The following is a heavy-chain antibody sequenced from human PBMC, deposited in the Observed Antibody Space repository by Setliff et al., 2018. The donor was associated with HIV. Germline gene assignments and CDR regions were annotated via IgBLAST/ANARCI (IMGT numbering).Heavy chain of an antibody. CDR2: IYYSGST. CDR1: GDSTSSSSSY. CDR3: ARTRGYTYGYIDS. V-gene: IGHV4-39*01. Sequence: PSETLSLTCTVSGDSTSSSSSYWGWIRQPPGKGLEWIGSIYYSGSTYYNPSLKSRVTISVDTSKNQFSLKLNSVTAADTAVYYCARTRGYTYGYIDSWAQGTRVTVS. J-gene: IGHJ4*02. D-gene: IGHD5-18*01.